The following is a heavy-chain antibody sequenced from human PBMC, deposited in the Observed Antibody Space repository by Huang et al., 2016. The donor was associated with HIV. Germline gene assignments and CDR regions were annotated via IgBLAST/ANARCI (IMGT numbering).Heavy chain of an antibody. CDR3: ARGSDTTEMDTVDDALDV. D-gene: IGHD1-1*01. J-gene: IGHJ3*01. Sequence: QVRLQQCGGGLVRPSETLSRTCAVYGGPFSTHYWSWIRQSPGKGLEWIAEIKYTGHATVNPSLRSRVSSSVATSKNQFSLNVTSVTAADTARYYCARGSDTTEMDTVDDALDVWDQGTLVSVSS. V-gene: IGHV4-34*02. CDR2: IKYTGHA. CDR1: GGPFSTHY.